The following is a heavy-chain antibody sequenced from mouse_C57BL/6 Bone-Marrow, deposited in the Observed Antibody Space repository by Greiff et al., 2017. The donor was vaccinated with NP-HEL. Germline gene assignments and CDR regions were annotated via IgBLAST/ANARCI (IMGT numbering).Heavy chain of an antibody. J-gene: IGHJ1*03. V-gene: IGHV1-80*01. Sequence: VKLVESGAELVKPGASVKISCKASGYAFSSYWMNWVKQRPGKGLEWIGQIYPGDGDTNYNGKFKGKATLTADKSSSTAYMQLSSLTSEDSAVYFCASYYGSRYWYFDVWGTGTTVTVSS. D-gene: IGHD1-1*01. CDR3: ASYYGSRYWYFDV. CDR1: GYAFSSYW. CDR2: IYPGDGDT.